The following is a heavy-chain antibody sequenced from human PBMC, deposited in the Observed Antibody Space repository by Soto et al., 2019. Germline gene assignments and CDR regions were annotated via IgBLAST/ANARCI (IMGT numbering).Heavy chain of an antibody. D-gene: IGHD6-6*01. CDR3: ARGSFSSSSSWFDP. Sequence: SETLSLTCTVSGGSISSGGYYWSWIRQHPGKGLEWIGYIYYSGRTYYNPSLHSRVSIAVDTTENQFSLKLTSVTAADTSVYYCARGSFSSSSSWFDPWGRGTLVTAPQ. CDR1: GGSISSGGYY. CDR2: IYYSGRT. J-gene: IGHJ5*02. V-gene: IGHV4-31*03.